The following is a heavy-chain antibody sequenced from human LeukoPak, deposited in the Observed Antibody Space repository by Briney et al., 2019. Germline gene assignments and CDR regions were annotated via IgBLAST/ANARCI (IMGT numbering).Heavy chain of an antibody. J-gene: IGHJ4*02. Sequence: EGSLRLSCAASGFTLSSYEMNWVRQAPGKGLEWIAYISSSGSVIFYADSVKGRFTISRDNSKNTLYLQMNSLRPEDTAVYYCARDEASSSWYLSDYWGQGTLVTVSS. D-gene: IGHD6-13*01. V-gene: IGHV3-48*03. CDR2: ISSSGSVI. CDR3: ARDEASSSWYLSDY. CDR1: GFTLSSYE.